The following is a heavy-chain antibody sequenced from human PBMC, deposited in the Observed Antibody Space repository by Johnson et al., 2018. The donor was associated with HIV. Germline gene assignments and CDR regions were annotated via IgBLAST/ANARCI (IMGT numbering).Heavy chain of an antibody. V-gene: IGHV3-13*01. J-gene: IGHJ3*02. CDR2: IGTAGDT. CDR1: GFTFSSYD. Sequence: VQPVESGGGVVQPGRSLRLSCAASGFTFSSYDMHWVRQATGKGLQWVSAIGTAGDTYYPGSVKGRFTLSRDNAKNSMYLQMNSLGGEDTALYYCAKRNYQWLEHGAFDIWGQGTMVTVSS. D-gene: IGHD5-12*01. CDR3: AKRNYQWLEHGAFDI.